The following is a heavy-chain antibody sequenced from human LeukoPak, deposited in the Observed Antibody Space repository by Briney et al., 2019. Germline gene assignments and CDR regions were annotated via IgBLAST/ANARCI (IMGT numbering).Heavy chain of an antibody. J-gene: IGHJ1*01. Sequence: SETLSLTCTVSGDSLSSGYWNWIRQPPRKGLEWIGYIYDSGITDYSPSLTSRLTISVDTSNNQFSLSLSSGTAADTAVYYCAGRGHRYSRDWGQGILVTVSS. CDR2: IYDSGIT. CDR3: AGRGHRYSRD. V-gene: IGHV4-4*09. D-gene: IGHD2-15*01. CDR1: GDSLSSGY.